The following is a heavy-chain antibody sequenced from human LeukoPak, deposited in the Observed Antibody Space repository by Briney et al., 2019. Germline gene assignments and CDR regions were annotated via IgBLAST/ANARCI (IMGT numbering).Heavy chain of an antibody. V-gene: IGHV4-31*11. J-gene: IGHJ3*02. Sequence: PSETLSLTCAVSRGSTSSSSYYWGWIRQPPGKGLEWIGYIDYSGSTYYNPSLKSRVTISLDTSKKQFSLKLSSVTAADTAVYYCARRGTVPRAFDIWGQGTMVTVSS. CDR2: IDYSGST. CDR1: RGSTSSSSYY. D-gene: IGHD3-16*01. CDR3: ARRGTVPRAFDI.